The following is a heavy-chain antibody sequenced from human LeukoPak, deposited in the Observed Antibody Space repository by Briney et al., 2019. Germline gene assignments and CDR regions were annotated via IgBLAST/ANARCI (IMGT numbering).Heavy chain of an antibody. V-gene: IGHV3-23*01. CDR2: ISASGNT. Sequence: GGSLRLSCAASGFTFSTYGMSWVRQAPGKGLEWVSVISASGNTYHADFVKGRFTISRDNSKNTLYLQMNSLRVEDTAVYYCAKDSEGGSYRPRQFDYWGQGTLVTVSS. D-gene: IGHD3-16*02. J-gene: IGHJ4*02. CDR3: AKDSEGGSYRPRQFDY. CDR1: GFTFSTYG.